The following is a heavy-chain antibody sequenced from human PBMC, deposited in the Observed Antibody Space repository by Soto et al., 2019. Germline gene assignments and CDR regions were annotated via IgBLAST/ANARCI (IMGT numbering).Heavy chain of an antibody. CDR2: IVVGSGNT. CDR3: AKRYYDFWDDAFDI. D-gene: IGHD3-3*01. Sequence: SVKVSCKASGFTFTSSAVQWVRQPRGQRLEWIGWIVVGSGNTNYAQKFQERVTITRDKSTSTAYMELSSLRSEDTAVYYCAKRYYDFWDDAFDIWGQGTMVTVSS. J-gene: IGHJ3*02. CDR1: GFTFTSSA. V-gene: IGHV1-58*01.